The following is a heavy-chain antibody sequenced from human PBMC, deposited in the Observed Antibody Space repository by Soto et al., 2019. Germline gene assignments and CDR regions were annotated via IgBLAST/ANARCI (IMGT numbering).Heavy chain of an antibody. CDR1: GFTFSSYG. Sequence: QVQLVESGGGVVQPGRSLRLSCAASGFTFSSYGMHWVRQAPGKGLEWVAVIWYDGSNKYYADSVKGRFTISRDNSKNTLYLQMTSLRAEDTAVYYCARDNQYFDWLSYTYYYYGMDVWGQGTTVTVSS. CDR3: ARDNQYFDWLSYTYYYYGMDV. J-gene: IGHJ6*02. CDR2: IWYDGSNK. V-gene: IGHV3-33*01. D-gene: IGHD3-9*01.